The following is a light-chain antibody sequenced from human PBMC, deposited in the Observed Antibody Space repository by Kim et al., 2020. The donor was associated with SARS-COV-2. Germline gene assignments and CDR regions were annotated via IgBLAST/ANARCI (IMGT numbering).Light chain of an antibody. Sequence: SYELTQPPSVSVSPGQTARITCSGDALPKQYAYWYQQKPGQAPVLVIYKDSERPSGIPERFSGSSSGTTVTLTISGVLAEEEADYYCQSADSSGTYGVFG. CDR3: QSADSSGTYGV. J-gene: IGLJ3*02. V-gene: IGLV3-25*02. CDR1: ALPKQY. CDR2: KDS.